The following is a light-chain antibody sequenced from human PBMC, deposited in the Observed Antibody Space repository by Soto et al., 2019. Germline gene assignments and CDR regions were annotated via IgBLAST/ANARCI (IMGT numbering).Light chain of an antibody. Sequence: DIQMTQSPSSLSASVGDRVTITCRASQSISRYLHWYQQKPGKAPKLLIYAASSLQSGVPSRFSGSGSGTDVTLTISSLQPEDFATYYCQQSYSTPFNFGPGTKVDIK. V-gene: IGKV1-39*01. CDR1: QSISRY. CDR2: AAS. CDR3: QQSYSTPFN. J-gene: IGKJ3*01.